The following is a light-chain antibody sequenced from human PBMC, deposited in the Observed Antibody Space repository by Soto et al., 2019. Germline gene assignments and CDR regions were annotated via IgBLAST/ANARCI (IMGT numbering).Light chain of an antibody. Sequence: EIVMTQSPATLSVSPGERATLSCRASQSVSSNLAWYQQKPGQASRLLIYGASTRATGIPARFSGSGSGTEFTLTISSLQSEDFAVYYCQQYNNWLEAFGGGTKVEIK. V-gene: IGKV3-15*01. J-gene: IGKJ4*01. CDR2: GAS. CDR1: QSVSSN. CDR3: QQYNNWLEA.